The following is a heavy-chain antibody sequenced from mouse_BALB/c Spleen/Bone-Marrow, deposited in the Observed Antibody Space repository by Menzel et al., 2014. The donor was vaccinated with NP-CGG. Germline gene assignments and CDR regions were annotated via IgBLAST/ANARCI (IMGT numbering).Heavy chain of an antibody. V-gene: IGHV1-26*01. CDR2: INPYNGGT. CDR1: GYSFTGYT. Sequence: VQLQQSGPELVKPGASMKISCKASGYSFTGYTMSWVKQSHGKNLEWIGLINPYNGGTSYNQKFKGKATLTVDKSSSTAYMELLSLTSEDSAVYYRAREGNYDYAWFAYWGQGTLVTVSA. D-gene: IGHD2-4*01. CDR3: AREGNYDYAWFAY. J-gene: IGHJ3*01.